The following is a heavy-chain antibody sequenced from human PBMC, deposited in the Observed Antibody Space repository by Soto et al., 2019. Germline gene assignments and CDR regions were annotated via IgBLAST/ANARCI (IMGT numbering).Heavy chain of an antibody. D-gene: IGHD4-17*01. V-gene: IGHV4-59*01. Sequence: PSETLSLTCTVSGGSISSYYWSWIRQPPGKGLEWIGYIYYSGSTNYNPSLKSRVTISVDTSKNQFSLKLSSVTAADTAVYYCARASTVTTGYYYHGMDVWGQGTTVTVSS. CDR1: GGSISSYY. CDR2: IYYSGST. J-gene: IGHJ6*02. CDR3: ARASTVTTGYYYHGMDV.